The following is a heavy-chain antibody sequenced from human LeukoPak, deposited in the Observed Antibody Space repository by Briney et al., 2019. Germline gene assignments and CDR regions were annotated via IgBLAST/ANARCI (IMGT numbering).Heavy chain of an antibody. J-gene: IGHJ4*02. CDR2: IYPGDSNT. Sequence: GESLKISCKGSGYIFSNYWISWVRQMPGKGLEWMGIIYPGDSNTRYSPSFQGQVTISVDKSISTAYLQWSSLKASDTAMYYCARFAYGSDYFPGHYWGQGTLVTVSS. V-gene: IGHV5-51*01. CDR3: ARFAYGSDYFPGHY. CDR1: GYIFSNYW. D-gene: IGHD3-22*01.